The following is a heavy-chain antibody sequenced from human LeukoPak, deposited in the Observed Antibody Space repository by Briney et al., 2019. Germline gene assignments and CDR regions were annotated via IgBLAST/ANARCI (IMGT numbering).Heavy chain of an antibody. J-gene: IGHJ6*03. Sequence: ASVKVSCKASGYTFTSYAMNWVRQAPGQGLEWMGWINTNTGNPTYAQGFTGRLVFSLDTSVSTAYLQISSLKAEDTAVYYCAREGEMATGYYYYYYMDVWGKGTTVTVSS. CDR3: AREGEMATGYYYYYYMDV. D-gene: IGHD5-24*01. CDR1: GYTFTSYA. CDR2: INTNTGNP. V-gene: IGHV7-4-1*02.